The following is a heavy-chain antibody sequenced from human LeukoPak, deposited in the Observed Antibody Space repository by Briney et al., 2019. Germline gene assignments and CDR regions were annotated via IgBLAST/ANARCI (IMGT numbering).Heavy chain of an antibody. J-gene: IGHJ4*02. CDR3: AKDLRSVSAARFFDS. CDR1: GFTFSSYA. Sequence: PGGSLRLSCAASGFTFSSYAMSWVRQAPGKGLEWVSAISGSGGSTYYADSAKGRFTISRDNSKNTLYLQMNSLRAEDTAVYYCAKDLRSVSAARFFDSWGQGTLVTVSS. CDR2: ISGSGGST. V-gene: IGHV3-23*01. D-gene: IGHD6-13*01.